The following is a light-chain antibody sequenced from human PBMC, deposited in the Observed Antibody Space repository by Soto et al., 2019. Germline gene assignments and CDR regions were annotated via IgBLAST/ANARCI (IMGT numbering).Light chain of an antibody. CDR2: GAS. CDR3: QQTYTTPYT. Sequence: DIQMTQSPSSLSASVGARVTITCRTSQNIIKYLNWYQQKPGKAPKFLIYGASTLQTGVSSRFSGGGSGTDFTLTISSLQPEDFATYYCQQTYTTPYTFGQGTKLDIK. CDR1: QNIIKY. J-gene: IGKJ2*01. V-gene: IGKV1-39*01.